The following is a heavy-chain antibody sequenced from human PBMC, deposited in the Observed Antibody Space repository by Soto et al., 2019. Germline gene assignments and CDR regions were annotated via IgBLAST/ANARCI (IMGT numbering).Heavy chain of an antibody. J-gene: IGHJ4*02. V-gene: IGHV3-30*10. CDR3: ARSEYPALGNSGSSEY. Sequence: QVQLVESGGGVVQPGRSLRLSCAASGFTFNNFAMHWVRQAPGKGLEWVAVVSYDGTNKYYTDPVKGRFTISRDNSKNSIYLQMNSLRTEDTAVYYCARSEYPALGNSGSSEYWGQGTLVTVSS. CDR2: VSYDGTNK. CDR1: GFTFNNFA. D-gene: IGHD3-10*01.